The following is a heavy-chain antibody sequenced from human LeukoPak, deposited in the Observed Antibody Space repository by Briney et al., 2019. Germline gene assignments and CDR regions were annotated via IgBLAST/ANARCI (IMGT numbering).Heavy chain of an antibody. V-gene: IGHV4-34*01. Sequence: SETLSLTCAVYGGSFSGYYWSWIRQPPGKGLEWIGEINHSGSTNYNPSLKSRVTISVDTSKNQFSLKLSSVTAADTAVYYCATLYGSGTDYWGQGTLVTVSS. J-gene: IGHJ4*02. D-gene: IGHD3-10*01. CDR2: INHSGST. CDR3: ATLYGSGTDY. CDR1: GGSFSGYY.